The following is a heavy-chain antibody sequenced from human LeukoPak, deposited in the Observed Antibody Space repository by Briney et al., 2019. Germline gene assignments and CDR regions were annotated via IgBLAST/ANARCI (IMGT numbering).Heavy chain of an antibody. CDR3: ARGSDLELDY. J-gene: IGHJ4*02. D-gene: IGHD1-7*01. CDR1: GVTFKNYA. Sequence: GGSLRLSCAASGVTFKNYAMSWVCQAPGKGLEWVSTIGGSGGNTYYADSVKGRFTISRDNSRNTLYLQMNSLRAEDTAVYYCARGSDLELDYWGQGTLVTVSS. CDR2: IGGSGGNT. V-gene: IGHV3-23*01.